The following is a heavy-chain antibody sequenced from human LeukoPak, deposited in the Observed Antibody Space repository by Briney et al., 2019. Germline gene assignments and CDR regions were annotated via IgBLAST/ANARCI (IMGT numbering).Heavy chain of an antibody. CDR3: ARVTHYYDSSGYYYGYYFDY. CDR1: GYTFTSYA. V-gene: IGHV1-3*01. J-gene: IGHJ4*02. Sequence: ASVKVSCKASGYTFTSYAMHWVRQAPGQRLEWMGWFNAGNGNTKYSQKFQGRVTITRDTSASTAYMELSSLRSEDTAVYYCARVTHYYDSSGYYYGYYFDYWGQGTLVTVSS. CDR2: FNAGNGNT. D-gene: IGHD3-22*01.